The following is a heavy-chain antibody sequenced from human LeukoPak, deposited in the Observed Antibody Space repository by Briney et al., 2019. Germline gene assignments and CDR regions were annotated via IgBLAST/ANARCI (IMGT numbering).Heavy chain of an antibody. J-gene: IGHJ4*02. Sequence: SETLSLTCTVSGYSISSHYYWGWIRPPPGKGLEWIGCIYHSGSTYYNPSLKSRVTILVDTSKNQFSLKLSSVTAADTAVYYCARVPVLQYSSGYCDYWGQGTLVTVSS. D-gene: IGHD3-22*01. V-gene: IGHV4-38-2*02. CDR3: ARVPVLQYSSGYCDY. CDR2: IYHSGST. CDR1: GYSISSHYY.